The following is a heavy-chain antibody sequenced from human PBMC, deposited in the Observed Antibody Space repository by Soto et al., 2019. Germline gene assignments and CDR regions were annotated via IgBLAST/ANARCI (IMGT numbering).Heavy chain of an antibody. D-gene: IGHD1-26*01. CDR3: AHRYGGNYYRWYLDS. CDR2: ISWKDEK. CDR1: GFSLSTSGAG. V-gene: IGHV2-5*01. J-gene: IGHJ4*02. Sequence: QITLKESGPTLVKPTQTLTVTCTFSGFSLSTSGAGVGWIRQSPGKAPEWLALISWKDEKRYNPGLKSRLTITKDTAKNQVVLTMTDLDPVDTATYFCAHRYGGNYYRWYLDSGGQGTLVTVSS.